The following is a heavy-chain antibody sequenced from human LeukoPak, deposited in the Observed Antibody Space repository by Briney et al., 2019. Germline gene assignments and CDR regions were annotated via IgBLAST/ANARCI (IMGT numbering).Heavy chain of an antibody. CDR1: GFTFSSYE. CDR3: ARDTLGEGEDANYAVYYFDY. J-gene: IGHJ4*02. Sequence: GGSLRLSCAASGFTFSSYEMNWVRQAPGKGLEWVSYISSSGSTIYYADSVKGRFAISRDNAKNSLYLQMNSLRAEDTAVYYCARDTLGEGEDANYAVYYFDYWGQGTVVTVSS. CDR2: ISSSGSTI. V-gene: IGHV3-48*03. D-gene: IGHD4/OR15-4a*01.